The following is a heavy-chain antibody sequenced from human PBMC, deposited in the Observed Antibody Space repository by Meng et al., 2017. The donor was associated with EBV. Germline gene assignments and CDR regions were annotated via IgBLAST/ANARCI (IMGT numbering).Heavy chain of an antibody. Sequence: QVKLGRSVAEVKKPGSSVKVSCKTSGGPFRYYAISWVRQAPGQGLEWLGGFLPRLGAPNYAQKFHGRVKITADESTSTHYMDLSSLRSEDTAIYYCASESGRGYTPDYWGQGTLVTVSS. J-gene: IGHJ4*02. CDR1: GGPFRYYA. CDR3: ASESGRGYTPDY. V-gene: IGHV1-69*01. D-gene: IGHD3-10*01. CDR2: FLPRLGAP.